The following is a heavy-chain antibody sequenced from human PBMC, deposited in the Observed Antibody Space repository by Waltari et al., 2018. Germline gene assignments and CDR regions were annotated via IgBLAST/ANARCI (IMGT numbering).Heavy chain of an antibody. V-gene: IGHV4-39*01. J-gene: IGHJ4*02. CDR2: IYYSGST. D-gene: IGHD3-22*01. CDR3: ARHEVVVTTIFDY. Sequence: WGWIRQPPGKGLEWIGSIYYSGSTYYNPSLKSRVTISVDTSKNQFSLKLSSVTAADTAVYYCARHEVVVTTIFDYWGQGTLVTVSS.